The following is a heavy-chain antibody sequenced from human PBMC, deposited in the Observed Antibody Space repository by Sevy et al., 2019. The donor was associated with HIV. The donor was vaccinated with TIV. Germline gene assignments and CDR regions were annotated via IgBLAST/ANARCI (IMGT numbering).Heavy chain of an antibody. CDR1: GGSISSYY. D-gene: IGHD3-3*01. CDR3: ARLYYDFWSGYYPLGYHYYGMDV. V-gene: IGHV4-59*01. Sequence: SETLSLTCTVSGGSISSYYWSWIRQPPGKGLEWIGYIYYSGSTNYNPSLKSRVTISVDTSKNQFSLKLSSVTAADTAVYYCARLYYDFWSGYYPLGYHYYGMDVWGQGTTVTVSS. CDR2: IYYSGST. J-gene: IGHJ6*02.